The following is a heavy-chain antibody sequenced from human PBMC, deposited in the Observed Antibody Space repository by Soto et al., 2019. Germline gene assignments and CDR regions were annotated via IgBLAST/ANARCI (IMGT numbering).Heavy chain of an antibody. CDR3: ARTDRDFYGLDV. CDR1: GFTFRNYD. V-gene: IGHV3-13*05. CDR2: ISAAGDP. Sequence: EVQLVESGGGLVQPGGSLRLSCEASGFTFRNYDMHWVRQGTGKGLEWVSGISAAGDPDYADSVEGRFTISRENAQNSFFLQMNSLRVGDTAFYYCARTDRDFYGLDVWGKGPRSSSPQ. J-gene: IGHJ6*01.